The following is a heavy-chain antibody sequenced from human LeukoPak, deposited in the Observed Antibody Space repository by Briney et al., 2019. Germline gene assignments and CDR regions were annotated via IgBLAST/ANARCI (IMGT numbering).Heavy chain of an antibody. D-gene: IGHD3-9*01. CDR3: AGYIDWGFDR. J-gene: IGHJ4*02. V-gene: IGHV3-48*02. CDR2: ISTRTI. CDR1: GFTFSSYS. Sequence: GGSLRLSCAASGFTFSSYSMNWVRQAPGEGLGWVSYISTRTISYADSVKGRFTISRDNAKNSVYLQMNSLRDEDTAVYFCAGYIDWGFDRWGQGTLVTVSS.